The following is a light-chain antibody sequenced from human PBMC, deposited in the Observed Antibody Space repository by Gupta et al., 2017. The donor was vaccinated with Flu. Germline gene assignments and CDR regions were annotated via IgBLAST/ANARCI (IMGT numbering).Light chain of an antibody. V-gene: IGLV2-11*01. CDR2: DVS. Sequence: QSAPTQPRSVSGSPGQSVTISCTGTSSDVGGYNYVSWYQQHPGKAPKLMIYDVSKRPSGVPDRFSGSKSGNTASLTISGLQAEDEADDYCCSYAGSYTFCVFGTGTKLTVL. CDR1: SSDVGGYNY. J-gene: IGLJ1*01. CDR3: CSYAGSYTFCV.